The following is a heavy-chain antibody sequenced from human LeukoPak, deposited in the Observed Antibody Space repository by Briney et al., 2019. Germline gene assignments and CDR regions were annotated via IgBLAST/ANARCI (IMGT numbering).Heavy chain of an antibody. CDR2: IYYSGST. Sequence: SETLSLTCTVSGGSISSYYWSWIRQPPGKGLEWIGYIYYSGSTNYNPSLKSRVTISVDTSKNQFSLKLSSVTAADTAVYYCASCRGYSYGAYWYFDLWGRGTLVTVSS. CDR3: ASCRGYSYGAYWYFDL. CDR1: GGSISSYY. D-gene: IGHD5-18*01. V-gene: IGHV4-59*08. J-gene: IGHJ2*01.